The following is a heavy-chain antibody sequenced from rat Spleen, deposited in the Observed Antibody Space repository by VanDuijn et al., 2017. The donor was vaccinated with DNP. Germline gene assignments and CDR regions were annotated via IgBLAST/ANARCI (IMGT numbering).Heavy chain of an antibody. CDR3: ARLGDTTGIVLSWFPY. CDR2: INTGSGGT. V-gene: IGHV1-43*01. Sequence: QVQLQQSGGELAKPGSSVKISCKASGYTFTTYYISWIKQTTGQDREYIGYINTGSGGTNYNEKFRGKATLTVDTSSSTAFMQLSSLTPDDSAVYYCARLGDTTGIVLSWFPYWGQGTLVTVSS. D-gene: IGHD1-6*01. CDR1: GYTFTTYY. J-gene: IGHJ3*01.